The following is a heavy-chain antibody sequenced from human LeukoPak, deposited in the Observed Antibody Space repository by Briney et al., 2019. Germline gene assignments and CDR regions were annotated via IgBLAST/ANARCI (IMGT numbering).Heavy chain of an antibody. J-gene: IGHJ4*02. Sequence: PGGSLRLSCAASGFTFSSYAMHWVRQAPGKGLEWVAVISYGGSNKYYADSVKGRFTISRDNSKNTLYLQMNSLRAEDTAVYYCARGVVVTAHGDYWGQGTLVTVSS. CDR2: ISYGGSNK. CDR3: ARGVVVTAHGDY. V-gene: IGHV3-30-3*01. D-gene: IGHD2-21*02. CDR1: GFTFSSYA.